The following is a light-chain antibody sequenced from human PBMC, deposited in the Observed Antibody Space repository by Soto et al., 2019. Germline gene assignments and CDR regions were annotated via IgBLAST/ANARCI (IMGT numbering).Light chain of an antibody. Sequence: DIQMTQSPSSLSASVGDRVSITCRASQSITNYLNWYQEKPGKAPKLLIYAASNLQSGVPSRFSGSGSGTDFTLTISSLQPEDFATHYCQQSYSAPPWTFGQGTKVEFK. CDR3: QQSYSAPPWT. CDR1: QSITNY. V-gene: IGKV1-39*01. CDR2: AAS. J-gene: IGKJ1*01.